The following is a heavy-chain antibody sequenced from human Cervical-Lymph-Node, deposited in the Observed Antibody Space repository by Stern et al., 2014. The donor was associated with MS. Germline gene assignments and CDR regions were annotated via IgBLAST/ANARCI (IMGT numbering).Heavy chain of an antibody. D-gene: IGHD4-11*01. Sequence: VQLLESGTDVKKPGASAKVSCEASGYSFTDYYIHWVRQAPGQGLEWMGWINPATGATTYAQNFEGRVTMTRDTSITTAYMELSRLSSDDTAVYYCARDLADYRYYFDSWGPGTLVTVSS. J-gene: IGHJ4*02. CDR3: ARDLADYRYYFDS. CDR1: GYSFTDYY. CDR2: INPATGAT. V-gene: IGHV1-2*02.